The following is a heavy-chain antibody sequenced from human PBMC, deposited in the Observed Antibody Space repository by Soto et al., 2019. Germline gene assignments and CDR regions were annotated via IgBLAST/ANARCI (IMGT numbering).Heavy chain of an antibody. CDR2: ISGSGGST. D-gene: IGHD2-2*02. V-gene: IGHV3-23*01. CDR1: GFTFSSYA. CDR3: AKADYCSSTSCYTQYYYYGMDV. J-gene: IGHJ6*02. Sequence: VQLLESGGGLVQPGGSLRLSCAASGFTFSSYAMSWVRQAPGKGLEWVSAISGSGGSTYYADSVKGRFTISRDNSKNTLYLQMNSLRAEDTAVYYCAKADYCSSTSCYTQYYYYGMDVWGQGTTVTVSS.